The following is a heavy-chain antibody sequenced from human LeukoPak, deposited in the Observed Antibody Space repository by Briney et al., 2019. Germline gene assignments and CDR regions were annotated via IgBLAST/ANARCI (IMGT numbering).Heavy chain of an antibody. Sequence: GSSVKVSCKASGGTFSSYAISWVRQAPGQGLEWMGGIIPIFGTANYAQKFQGRVTITTDESTSTAYMELSSLRSEDTAVYYCARAGISPLYSSSSEDEYYFDYWGQGTLVTVSS. CDR2: IIPIFGTA. CDR3: ARAGISPLYSSSSEDEYYFDY. D-gene: IGHD6-13*01. V-gene: IGHV1-69*05. CDR1: GGTFSSYA. J-gene: IGHJ4*02.